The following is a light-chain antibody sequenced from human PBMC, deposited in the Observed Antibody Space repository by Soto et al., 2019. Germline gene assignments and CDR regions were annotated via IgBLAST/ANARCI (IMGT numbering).Light chain of an antibody. CDR1: QSVLYSSNNKNY. V-gene: IGKV4-1*01. Sequence: DIVMTQSPHSLAVSLGERATINCKSSQSVLYSSNNKNYLAWYQQKPGQPPKLLIYWASTRESGVPDRFSGSGSGTDFTLTISSLQAVDVAVYYCQQYYSTPWTFGQGTKVEIK. J-gene: IGKJ1*01. CDR2: WAS. CDR3: QQYYSTPWT.